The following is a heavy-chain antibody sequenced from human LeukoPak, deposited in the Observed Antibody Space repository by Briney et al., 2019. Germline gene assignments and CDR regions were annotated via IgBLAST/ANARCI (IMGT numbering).Heavy chain of an antibody. CDR2: INHSGST. Sequence: GSLRLSCAASGFTFSDYNMRWIRQPPGKGLEWIGEINHSGSTTNYNPSLKNRVTISVDMYKNQFSLKLISLTAADAAVYYCARRRWGYGSGSYDYWGQGTLVTVSS. V-gene: IGHV4-34*01. J-gene: IGHJ4*02. D-gene: IGHD3-10*01. CDR3: ARRRWGYGSGSYDY. CDR1: GFTFSDYN.